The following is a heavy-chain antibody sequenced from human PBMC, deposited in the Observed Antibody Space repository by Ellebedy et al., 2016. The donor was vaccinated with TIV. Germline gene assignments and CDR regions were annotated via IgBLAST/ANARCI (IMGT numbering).Heavy chain of an antibody. CDR2: ISPNTGNT. D-gene: IGHD3-9*01. V-gene: IGHV1-18*01. CDR1: GYTFSNYG. Sequence: AASVKVSCKASGYTFSNYGVSWVRQAPGQGLEWMGWISPNTGNTNYAQKCQGRVTMTTDTSTSIAYMELKRLRADDTAVYFCARSAESYYDLLTGSPMNDYWGQGTLVTVSS. CDR3: ARSAESYYDLLTGSPMNDY. J-gene: IGHJ4*02.